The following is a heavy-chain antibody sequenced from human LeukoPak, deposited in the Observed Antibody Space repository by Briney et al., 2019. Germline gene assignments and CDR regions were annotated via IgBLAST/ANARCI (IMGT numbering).Heavy chain of an antibody. CDR2: ISGDGSST. CDR1: GFSFGNSW. V-gene: IGHV3-74*01. J-gene: IGHJ5*02. Sequence: PGGSLRLSCAASGFSFGNSWMHWVRQAPGKGLVCVSRISGDGSSTSYADSAKGRFTVSRDNAKNTLYLQMNSLRAEDTAVYYCAKGLSINWFDPWGQGTLVTVSS. CDR3: AKGLSINWFDP. D-gene: IGHD2-2*02.